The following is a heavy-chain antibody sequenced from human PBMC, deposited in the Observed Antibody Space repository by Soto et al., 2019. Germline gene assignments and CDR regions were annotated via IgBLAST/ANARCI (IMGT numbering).Heavy chain of an antibody. CDR2: MNPNSGNT. V-gene: IGHV1-8*01. D-gene: IGHD6-13*01. CDR1: GYTFTSYD. CDR3: ASRGYSSSWYYYYYYGMDV. Sequence: QVQLVQSGAEVKKPGASVKVSCKASGYTFTSYDINWVRQATGQGLEWMGWMNPNSGNTGYAQKFQGRVTRTRNTSISTAYMELSSLRSEDTDVYYCASRGYSSSWYYYYYYGMDVWGQGTTVTVSS. J-gene: IGHJ6*02.